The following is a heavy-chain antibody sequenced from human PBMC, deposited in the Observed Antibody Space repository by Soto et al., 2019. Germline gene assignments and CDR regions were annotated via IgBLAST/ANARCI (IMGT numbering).Heavy chain of an antibody. D-gene: IGHD5-18*01. Sequence: QVQLVQSGAEVKKPGASLKVSCKASGYTFNSYYIHWVRQAPGQGLEWMGIFNPSGGSTNYPQKLQGRVTLTRDTSTSTVYMELSSLRSEDTAIYYCARGGYDWYFDLWGRGTLVTVSS. CDR2: FNPSGGST. CDR3: ARGGYDWYFDL. V-gene: IGHV1-46*02. CDR1: GYTFNSYY. J-gene: IGHJ2*01.